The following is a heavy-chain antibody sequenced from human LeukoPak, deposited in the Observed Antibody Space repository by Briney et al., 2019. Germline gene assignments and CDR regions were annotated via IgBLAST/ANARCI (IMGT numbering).Heavy chain of an antibody. V-gene: IGHV3-30*18. CDR3: AKDLPCSSTSCYGGLYGMDV. CDR2: ISYDGSNK. Sequence: PGGSLRLSCAASGFTFSRYGMHWVRQARDKGLEWVAFISYDGSNKYYADSVKGRFTISRDNSKNTLYLQMNSLRAEDTAVYYCAKDLPCSSTSCYGGLYGMDVWGQGTTVTVSS. D-gene: IGHD2-2*01. J-gene: IGHJ6*02. CDR1: GFTFSRYG.